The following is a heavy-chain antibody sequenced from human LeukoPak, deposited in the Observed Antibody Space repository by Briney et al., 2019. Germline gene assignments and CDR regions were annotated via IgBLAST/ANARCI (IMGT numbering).Heavy chain of an antibody. CDR2: IYPGDSDT. D-gene: IGHD6-13*01. Sequence: GESLKISCKGSGYSFTNYWIGWVRQMPGKGLEWMGIIYPGDSDTKNSPSFQGQVTISADKSISTAYLQWSSLKASDTAMYYCARRGIAAQYYYYGMDVWGQGTTVTVSS. CDR3: ARRGIAAQYYYYGMDV. CDR1: GYSFTNYW. J-gene: IGHJ6*02. V-gene: IGHV5-51*01.